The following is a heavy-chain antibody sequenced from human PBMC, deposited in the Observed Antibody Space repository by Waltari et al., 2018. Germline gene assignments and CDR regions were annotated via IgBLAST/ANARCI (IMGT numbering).Heavy chain of an antibody. V-gene: IGHV3-30*18. CDR1: GFTFSSYG. CDR2: IWYDGSNK. CDR3: AKDRDFWSGYYTAEEDDAFDI. J-gene: IGHJ3*02. D-gene: IGHD3-3*01. Sequence: GESGGGVVQPRRSLRLSCAASGFTFSSYGMHWVRQAPGKGLEWVAVIWYDGSNKYYADSVKGRFTISRDNSKNTLYLQMNSLRAEDTAMYYCAKDRDFWSGYYTAEEDDAFDIWGQGTMVTVSS.